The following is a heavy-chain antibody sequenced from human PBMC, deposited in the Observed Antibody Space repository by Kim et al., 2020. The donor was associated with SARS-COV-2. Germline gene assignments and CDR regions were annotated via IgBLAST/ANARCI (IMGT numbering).Heavy chain of an antibody. CDR1: GGSISSGGYY. CDR3: ARGPNWPIDAFDI. J-gene: IGHJ3*02. CDR2: IYYSGST. D-gene: IGHD1-1*01. Sequence: SETLSLTCTVSGGSISSGGYYWSWIRQHPGKGLEWIGYIYYSGSTYYNPSLKSRVTISVDTSKNQFSLKLSSVTAADTAVYYCARGPNWPIDAFDIWGQGTMVTVSS. V-gene: IGHV4-31*03.